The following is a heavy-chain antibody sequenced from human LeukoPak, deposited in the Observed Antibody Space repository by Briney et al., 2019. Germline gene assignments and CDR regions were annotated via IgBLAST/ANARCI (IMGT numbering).Heavy chain of an antibody. J-gene: IGHJ5*02. CDR3: IRDFRSADL. V-gene: IGHV3-74*01. Sequence: GGSLRLSCVASGFTFSNYWMHWVRKPPGKGLVWVSRIYVDGRTTNYADSVKGRFTTSRDNAKNTVYLEMNSLSVEDTATYYCIRDFRSADLWGQGTLVTVTS. CDR1: GFTFSNYW. CDR2: IYVDGRTT.